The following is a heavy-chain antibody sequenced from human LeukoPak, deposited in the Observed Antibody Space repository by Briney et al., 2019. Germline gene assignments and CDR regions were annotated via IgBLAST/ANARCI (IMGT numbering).Heavy chain of an antibody. CDR3: ATSTDGYYYYYYYYMGV. V-gene: IGHV3-30-3*01. J-gene: IGHJ6*03. CDR1: GFTFSSYA. D-gene: IGHD5-24*01. CDR2: ISYDGSNK. Sequence: PGGSLRLSCAASGFTFSSYAMHWVRQAPGKGLELVAVISYDGSNKYYADSVKGRFIISRDNSKNTLYLQMNSLRAEDTAVYYCATSTDGYYYYYYYYMGVWGKGTTVTVSS.